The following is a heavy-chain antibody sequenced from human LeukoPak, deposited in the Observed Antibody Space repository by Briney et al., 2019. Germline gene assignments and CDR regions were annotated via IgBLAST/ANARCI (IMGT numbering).Heavy chain of an antibody. J-gene: IGHJ4*02. D-gene: IGHD2-8*01. Sequence: PGGSLRLSCAASGFIFSDHYMDWVRQAPGKGLEWVGRTRNKANSYITEYAPSVKGRFTISRDDSKNSLYLQMNSLKIEDTAVYYCAKFPHLTHCTNGVCNYFDYWGQGTLVTVSS. CDR3: AKFPHLTHCTNGVCNYFDY. CDR1: GFIFSDHY. V-gene: IGHV3-72*01. CDR2: TRNKANSYIT.